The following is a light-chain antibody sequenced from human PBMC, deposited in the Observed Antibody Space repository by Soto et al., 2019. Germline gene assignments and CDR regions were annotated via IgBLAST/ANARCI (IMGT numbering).Light chain of an antibody. Sequence: QSVLTQPRSVSGSPGQSVTISCTGTSSDVGGYDYVSWYQQHPGKAPKLMISDVTKRPSGVPDRFSGSKSGNTASLTISGLQAEDEADYYCCSYAGYYTHYVFGTGNKVTVL. CDR1: SSDVGGYDY. CDR2: DVT. V-gene: IGLV2-11*01. CDR3: CSYAGYYTHYV. J-gene: IGLJ1*01.